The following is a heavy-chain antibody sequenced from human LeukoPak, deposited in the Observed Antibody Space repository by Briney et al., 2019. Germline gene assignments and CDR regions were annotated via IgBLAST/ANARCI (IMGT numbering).Heavy chain of an antibody. V-gene: IGHV3-23*01. CDR2: ISSSGSGGNT. J-gene: IGHJ6*02. CDR3: ASELPRSYYGSGGMDV. D-gene: IGHD3-10*01. Sequence: GGSLRLSCAASGFTFSSYAMSWARQAPGKGLEWVSGISSSGSGGNTYYADSVKGRFTISRDNSKNTLYLQMNSLRAEDTAVYYCASELPRSYYGSGGMDVWGQGTTVTVSS. CDR1: GFTFSSYA.